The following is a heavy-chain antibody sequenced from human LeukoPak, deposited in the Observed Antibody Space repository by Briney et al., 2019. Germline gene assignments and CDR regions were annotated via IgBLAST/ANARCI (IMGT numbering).Heavy chain of an antibody. D-gene: IGHD6-19*01. CDR2: ISAHNGNT. J-gene: IGHJ5*02. Sequence: ASVKVSCKASGYTFTSYGISWVRQAPGQGLEWMGWISAHNGNTNYAQKLQGRVTMTTDTSTSTAYMELRSLRSDDTAVYYCARDGSGDSSGWYGRSYNWFDPWGQGTLVTVSS. CDR1: GYTFTSYG. CDR3: ARDGSGDSSGWYGRSYNWFDP. V-gene: IGHV1-18*01.